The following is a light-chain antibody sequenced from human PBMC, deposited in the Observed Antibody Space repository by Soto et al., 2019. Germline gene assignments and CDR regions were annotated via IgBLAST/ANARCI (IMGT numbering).Light chain of an antibody. J-gene: IGLJ1*01. Sequence: QSALTQPASVSGSPGQSITISCSGTSSDFNYYNSVSWYQHHPGKAPKLMIYNVSNRPSGVSSRFSGSKSGNTASLTISGLQAEDEADYYCTSYTRSSTYVFGTGTQLTVL. V-gene: IGLV2-14*03. CDR3: TSYTRSSTYV. CDR2: NVS. CDR1: SSDFNYYNS.